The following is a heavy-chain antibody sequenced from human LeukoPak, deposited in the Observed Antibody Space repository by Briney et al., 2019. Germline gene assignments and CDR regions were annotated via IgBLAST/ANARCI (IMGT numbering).Heavy chain of an antibody. J-gene: IGHJ3*02. CDR2: IYSGGRT. CDR1: GFTVSSYY. Sequence: PGGSLRLSCAASGFTVSSYYMSWVRQAPGKGLEWVSLIYSGGRTYYADSVKGRFTISRDNSKNTLYLQMNSLRAEDTAVYYCAAYGVVIPPTIWGQGTMVTVSS. CDR3: AAYGVVIPPTI. V-gene: IGHV3-53*01. D-gene: IGHD3-3*01.